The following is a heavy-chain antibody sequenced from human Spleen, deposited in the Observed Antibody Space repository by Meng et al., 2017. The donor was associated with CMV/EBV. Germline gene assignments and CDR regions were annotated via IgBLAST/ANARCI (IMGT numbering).Heavy chain of an antibody. V-gene: IGHV1-69*05. CDR1: GGTFSSYA. D-gene: IGHD6-13*01. CDR3: ARVGVGSSWDRPFDY. J-gene: IGHJ4*02. Sequence: SVKVSCKASGGTFSSYAISWVRQAPGQGLEWMGGIIPIFGTANYAQKFQGRVTITTDEFTSTVYMELSSLRSEDTAVYYCARVGVGSSWDRPFDYWGQGTLVTVSS. CDR2: IIPIFGTA.